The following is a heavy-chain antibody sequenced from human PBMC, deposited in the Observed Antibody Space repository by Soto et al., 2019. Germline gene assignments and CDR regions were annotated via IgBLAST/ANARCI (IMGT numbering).Heavy chain of an antibody. Sequence: QVQLVQSGAEVKKPGSSVKVSCKASGGTFSSYAISWVRQAPGQGLEWMGGIIPIFGTANYAQKFQGRVTITADESTSTAYMELSSLRSDVTAVYYAARYDCGDDVRPRYWYFDLWVRGTLVTVSS. D-gene: IGHD4-17*01. J-gene: IGHJ2*01. CDR3: ARYDCGDDVRPRYWYFDL. CDR2: IIPIFGTA. CDR1: GGTFSSYA. V-gene: IGHV1-69*12.